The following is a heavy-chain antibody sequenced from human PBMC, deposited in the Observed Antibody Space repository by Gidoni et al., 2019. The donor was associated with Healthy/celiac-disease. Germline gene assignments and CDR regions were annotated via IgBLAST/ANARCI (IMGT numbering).Heavy chain of an antibody. CDR3: AKDDKGAVAGNGVDY. J-gene: IGHJ4*02. D-gene: IGHD6-19*01. CDR1: GFTCDDYA. Sequence: EVQLVESGGGLVQPGRSLRLSCAASGFTCDDYAMHWVRQAPGKGLEWVSGISWNSGSIGYADSVKGRFTISRDNAKNSLYLQMNSLRAEDTALYYCAKDDKGAVAGNGVDYWGQGTLVTVSS. V-gene: IGHV3-9*01. CDR2: ISWNSGSI.